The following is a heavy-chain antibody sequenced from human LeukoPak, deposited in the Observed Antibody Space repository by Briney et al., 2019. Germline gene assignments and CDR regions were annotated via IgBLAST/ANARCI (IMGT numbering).Heavy chain of an antibody. CDR1: GFTFSSYW. CDR3: AKFNIRGAKQNWYFDL. V-gene: IGHV3-74*01. CDR2: INSDGSST. D-gene: IGHD3-10*01. Sequence: GGSLRLSCAASGFTFSSYWMHWVRQAPGKGLVWVSRINSDGSSTSYADSVKGRFTISRDNAKNTLYLQMNSLRAEDTAVYYCAKFNIRGAKQNWYFDLWGRGSLVTVSS. J-gene: IGHJ2*01.